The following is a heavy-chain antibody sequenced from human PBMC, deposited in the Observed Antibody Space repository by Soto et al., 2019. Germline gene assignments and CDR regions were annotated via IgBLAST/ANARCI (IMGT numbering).Heavy chain of an antibody. CDR3: VRDFGWYFRSGYMDV. J-gene: IGHJ6*03. CDR2: INEDSSYI. D-gene: IGHD3-3*01. CDR1: GFDFSSYS. V-gene: IGHV3-21*02. Sequence: EVQLVESGGGLVKPGGSLRLSCAASGFDFSSYSMNWVRQAPGKGLEWVSSINEDSSYIYYAHSLRGRFTISRDNAKESLYLQMNGLRAEDTAVYYCVRDFGWYFRSGYMDVWGDGATVTVSS.